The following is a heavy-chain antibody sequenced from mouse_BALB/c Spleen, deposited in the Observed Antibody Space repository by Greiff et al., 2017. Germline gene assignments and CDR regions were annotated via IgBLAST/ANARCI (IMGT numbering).Heavy chain of an antibody. CDR2: INPGSGGT. Sequence: QVQLQQSGAELVRPGTSVKVSCKASGYAFTNYLIERVKQRPGQGLEWIGVINPGSGGTNYNEKFKGKATLTADKSSSTAYMQLSSLTSDDSAVYFCARRYRYDYAMDYWGQGTSVTVSS. CDR1: GYAFTNYL. CDR3: ARRYRYDYAMDY. D-gene: IGHD2-14*01. V-gene: IGHV1-54*01. J-gene: IGHJ4*01.